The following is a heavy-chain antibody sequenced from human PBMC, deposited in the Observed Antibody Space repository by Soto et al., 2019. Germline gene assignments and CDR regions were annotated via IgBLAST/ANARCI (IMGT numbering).Heavy chain of an antibody. CDR2: IIHSGST. Sequence: QVQLQQWGAGLLKPSETLSLTCAIYGGSFSGYSWSWIRQPPGKGLEWIGEIIHSGSTNYNPSLKTRVTISGDSSKNQFSLTLSSVTAADTAVYYGARGPSPFWYFDLWGRGTLVTVSS. J-gene: IGHJ2*01. CDR1: GGSFSGYS. V-gene: IGHV4-34*01. CDR3: ARGPSPFWYFDL.